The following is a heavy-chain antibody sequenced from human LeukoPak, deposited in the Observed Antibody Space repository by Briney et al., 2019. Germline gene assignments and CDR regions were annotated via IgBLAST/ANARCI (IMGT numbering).Heavy chain of an antibody. V-gene: IGHV4-38-2*02. CDR2: IYHSGST. CDR1: GGSISSGYY. Sequence: PSETLSLTCTVSGGSISSGYYWGWIRQPPGKGLEWIGSIYHSGSTYYNPSLKSRVTISVDTSKNQFSLKLSSVTAADTAVYYCARAYHSSWYLNWFDPWGQGTLVTVSS. CDR3: ARAYHSSWYLNWFDP. D-gene: IGHD6-13*01. J-gene: IGHJ5*02.